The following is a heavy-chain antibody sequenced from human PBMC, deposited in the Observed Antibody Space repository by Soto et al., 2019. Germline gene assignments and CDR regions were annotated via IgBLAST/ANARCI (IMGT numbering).Heavy chain of an antibody. J-gene: IGHJ5*02. V-gene: IGHV4-31*03. CDR3: AKLSCTSSTCYFPGWFDP. CDR2: VYYSGSS. CDR1: GDSISGGASF. D-gene: IGHD2-2*01. Sequence: SETLSLTCTVSGDSISGGASFWSWIRQPPGKGLEWIANVYYSGSSYYNPSLKSRLTISVDTTKNQFSLQLKSMTAADTAVYYCAKLSCTSSTCYFPGWFDPWGQGTRVTVSS.